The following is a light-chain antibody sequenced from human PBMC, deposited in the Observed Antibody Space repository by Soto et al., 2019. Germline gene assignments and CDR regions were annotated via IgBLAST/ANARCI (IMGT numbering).Light chain of an antibody. CDR3: QQSRT. Sequence: DIQMTQSPSTLSASVGDRVTITCRASQSISSWLAWYQQKPGKAPKLLIYKASSLESGVPSRFSGSGSGTEFTLTISSLQPDDFATYYCQQSRTFSQGTKVEIK. CDR2: KAS. CDR1: QSISSW. V-gene: IGKV1-5*03. J-gene: IGKJ1*01.